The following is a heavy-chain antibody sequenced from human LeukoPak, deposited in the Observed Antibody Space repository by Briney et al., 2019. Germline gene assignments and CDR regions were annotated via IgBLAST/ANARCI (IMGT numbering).Heavy chain of an antibody. J-gene: IGHJ4*02. D-gene: IGHD2-15*01. Sequence: PGGSLRLSCAASGFTFSSYGMHWVRQAPGKGLEWVAAISYDGSNKYYADSVKGRFTISRDNSKNTLYLQMNSLRAEDTAVYYCAKVGGLGYSPGYWGQGTLVTVSS. V-gene: IGHV3-30*18. CDR1: GFTFSSYG. CDR3: AKVGGLGYSPGY. CDR2: ISYDGSNK.